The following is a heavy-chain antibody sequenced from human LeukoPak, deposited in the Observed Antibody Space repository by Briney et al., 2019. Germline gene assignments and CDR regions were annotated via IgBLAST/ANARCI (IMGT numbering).Heavy chain of an antibody. D-gene: IGHD5-12*01. CDR3: ARDQGYSGYYRPRDAFDI. CDR1: GYTFTGYY. Sequence: ASVTVSCKASGYTFTGYYMHWVRQAPGQGLEWMGWINPNSGDTNYAQKFWGRVTMTRDTSISTASMELSRLRSDDTAVYYCARDQGYSGYYRPRDAFDIWGQGTMVIVSS. V-gene: IGHV1-2*02. CDR2: INPNSGDT. J-gene: IGHJ3*02.